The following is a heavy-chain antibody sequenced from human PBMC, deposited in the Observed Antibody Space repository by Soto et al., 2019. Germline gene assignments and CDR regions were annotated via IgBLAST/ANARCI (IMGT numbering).Heavy chain of an antibody. Sequence: GASVKVSCKASGYRFVDYFMHWVRRAPGQGLEWMGWINPKTGGTRIAQKFQGRTTMTRDTSINTVFMELTRLTSDDTATYFCAREYNCNYHGCTVYWGLGTLVTVSS. CDR2: INPKTGGT. D-gene: IGHD1-7*01. V-gene: IGHV1-2*02. CDR3: AREYNCNYHGCTVY. J-gene: IGHJ4*02. CDR1: GYRFVDYF.